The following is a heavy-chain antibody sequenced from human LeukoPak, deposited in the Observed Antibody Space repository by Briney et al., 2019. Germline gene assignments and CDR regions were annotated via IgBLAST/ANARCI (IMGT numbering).Heavy chain of an antibody. J-gene: IGHJ4*02. CDR1: GFTFISYW. V-gene: IGHV3-74*01. CDR3: ARDYYYITNGLDH. CDR2: IDSGGCTA. D-gene: IGHD3-16*01. Sequence: GGSVTLPCAASGFTFISYWTHWVRQAPGEGRVWVSRIDSGGCTATYAGYVKGRFTISRDNAKDTLYLQMNSLRAEDTAVYYCARDYYYITNGLDHWGQEPVHRVSS.